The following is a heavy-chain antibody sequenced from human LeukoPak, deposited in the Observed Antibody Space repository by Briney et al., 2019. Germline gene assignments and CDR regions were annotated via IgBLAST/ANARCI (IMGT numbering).Heavy chain of an antibody. CDR2: INPNSGGT. J-gene: IGHJ4*02. CDR3: AREGSSTSCNDY. V-gene: IGHV1-2*02. D-gene: IGHD2-2*01. CDR1: GYTFTGYY. Sequence: APVKVSCKASGYTFTGYYMHWVRQAPGQGLEWMGWINPNSGGTNYAQKFQGRVTMTRDTSISTAYMELSRLRSDDTAVYYCAREGSSTSCNDYWGQGTLVTVSS.